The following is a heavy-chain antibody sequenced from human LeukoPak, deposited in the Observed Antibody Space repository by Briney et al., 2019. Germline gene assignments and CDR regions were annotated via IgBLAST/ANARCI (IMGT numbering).Heavy chain of an antibody. CDR2: ISAYTGNT. Sequence: GASVKVSCTASGYTFTSYGNSWVRQAPGQGLEWMGWISAYTGNTNYAQNLQGRVTMTTDTSTTTAYMELRSLRFDDTAVYYCARENAGGITIFGVVITPSGMDVWGQGTTVTVSS. J-gene: IGHJ6*02. V-gene: IGHV1-18*01. CDR3: ARENAGGITIFGVVITPSGMDV. D-gene: IGHD3-3*01. CDR1: GYTFTSYG.